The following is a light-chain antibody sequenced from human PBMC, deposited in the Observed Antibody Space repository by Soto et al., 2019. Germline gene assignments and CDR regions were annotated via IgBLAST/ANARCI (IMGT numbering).Light chain of an antibody. V-gene: IGLV1-44*01. CDR3: AAWDGSLSAYV. Sequence: QSVLTQSPSAYGTPGQGVIISCSGSSSNIGSNTVDWYQQLPGTAPKLLIYSNIQRPSGVPDRFSGSKSGTSASLAIRGLQSEDEADYFCAAWDGSLSAYVFGTGTKLTVL. CDR1: SSNIGSNT. CDR2: SNI. J-gene: IGLJ1*01.